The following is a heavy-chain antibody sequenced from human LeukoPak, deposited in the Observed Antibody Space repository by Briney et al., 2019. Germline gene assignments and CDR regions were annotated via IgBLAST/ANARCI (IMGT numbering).Heavy chain of an antibody. V-gene: IGHV3-30*02. J-gene: IGHJ4*02. CDR2: IRYDGTNK. CDR3: AKEYYYDNTGYFSFNFAY. Sequence: PGGSLRLSCAASGFTFSSYSMNWVRQAPGKGLEWVAFIRYDGTNKYYADSVKGRFTISRDNSKNTLYLQMNSLRTEDTAVYYCAKEYYYDNTGYFSFNFAYWGQGTLVTVSS. CDR1: GFTFSSYS. D-gene: IGHD3-22*01.